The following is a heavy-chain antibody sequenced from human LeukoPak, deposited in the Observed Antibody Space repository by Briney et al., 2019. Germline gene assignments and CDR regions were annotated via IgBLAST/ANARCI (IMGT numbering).Heavy chain of an antibody. CDR2: IYTSGST. CDR1: GGSISSHY. Sequence: SETLSLTCTVSGGSISSHYWSWIRQPPGKGLEWIGYIYTSGSTNYNPSLKSRVTISVDTSKNQFSLKLSSVTAADTAVYYCARRRDGYNYNWFDPWDQGTLVTVSS. D-gene: IGHD5-24*01. V-gene: IGHV4-4*09. CDR3: ARRRDGYNYNWFDP. J-gene: IGHJ5*02.